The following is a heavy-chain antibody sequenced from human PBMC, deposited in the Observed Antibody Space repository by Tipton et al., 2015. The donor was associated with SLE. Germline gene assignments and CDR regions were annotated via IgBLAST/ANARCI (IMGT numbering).Heavy chain of an antibody. Sequence: LRLSCTVSGDSINSGANYWNWLRQRPGKGLEWVGYIYYTGDTRHNPSLQSRLAVSVDTSKNQFSLRLSSVTAADTAVYFCARSGGYSTPFDFWGQGSLVTVSS. CDR2: IYYTGDT. D-gene: IGHD5-12*01. CDR3: ARSGGYSTPFDF. J-gene: IGHJ4*02. CDR1: GDSINSGANY. V-gene: IGHV4-31*03.